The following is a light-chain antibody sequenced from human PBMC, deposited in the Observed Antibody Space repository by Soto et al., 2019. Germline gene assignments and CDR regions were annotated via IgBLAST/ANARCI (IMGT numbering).Light chain of an antibody. CDR1: SNDVGGYNY. V-gene: IGLV2-14*01. CDR3: CSYTSTNSRV. J-gene: IGLJ3*02. CDR2: EVS. Sequence: QSVLTQPASMSGSPGQSITISCTGTSNDVGGYNYVSWYQQHPGKAPKLMIVEVSNRPSGVSNRFSGSKSGITASLTISGLQAEYEAYYYCCSYTSTNSRVFGGGTKLTVL.